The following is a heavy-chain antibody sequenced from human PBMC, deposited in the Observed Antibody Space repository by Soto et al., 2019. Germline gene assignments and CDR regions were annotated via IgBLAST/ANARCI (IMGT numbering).Heavy chain of an antibody. J-gene: IGHJ5*02. CDR2: MNPNSGNT. V-gene: IGHV1-8*01. D-gene: IGHD6-19*01. CDR3: ARGVRSSSGWYSIYNWFDP. CDR1: GYTFTSYD. Sequence: QVQLVQSGAEVKKPGASVKVSCKASGYTFTSYDINWVRQATGQGLEWMGWMNPNSGNTGYAQKFQGRVTMTRNTSISTAYMELSSLRSEDTAVYYCARGVRSSSGWYSIYNWFDPWGQGTLVTVSS.